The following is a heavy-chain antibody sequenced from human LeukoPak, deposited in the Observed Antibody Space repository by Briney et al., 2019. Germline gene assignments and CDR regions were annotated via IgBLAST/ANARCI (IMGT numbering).Heavy chain of an antibody. Sequence: ASETLSLTCTVSGGSIRSYYWSWIRQPPGKGLEWIGCIYHSGSNNYNPSLKSRVTISVDTSKNEFSLKLSSVTAADTAVYYCARQGMTTATFDYWGQGTLVTVSS. J-gene: IGHJ4*02. D-gene: IGHD4-17*01. CDR3: ARQGMTTATFDY. CDR1: GGSIRSYY. V-gene: IGHV4-59*08. CDR2: IYHSGSN.